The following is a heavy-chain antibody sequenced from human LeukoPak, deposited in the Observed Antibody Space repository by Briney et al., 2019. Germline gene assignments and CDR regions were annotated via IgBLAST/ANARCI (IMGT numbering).Heavy chain of an antibody. CDR1: GFIFSDYY. J-gene: IGHJ4*02. D-gene: IGHD2-15*01. V-gene: IGHV3-11*04. CDR3: ARSGASCYLGCGFDY. Sequence: GGSLRLSCAASGFIFSDYYMNWIRQAPGKGLEWVSYISSSGSNTYYADSVKGRFTISRDNAKNLLYLQMSSLSAEDTAVYYCARSGASCYLGCGFDYCGQETLVTVSS. CDR2: ISSSGSNT.